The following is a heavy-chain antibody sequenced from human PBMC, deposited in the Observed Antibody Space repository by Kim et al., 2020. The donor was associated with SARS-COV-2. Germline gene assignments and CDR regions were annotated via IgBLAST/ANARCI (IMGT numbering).Heavy chain of an antibody. CDR2: T. D-gene: IGHD3-10*01. CDR3: ARGRGEAAFDI. Sequence: TNHNPSLKSRVTISVDTSKNQFSLKLSSVTAADTAVYYCARGRGEAAFDIWGQGTMVTVSS. V-gene: IGHV4-59*09. J-gene: IGHJ3*02.